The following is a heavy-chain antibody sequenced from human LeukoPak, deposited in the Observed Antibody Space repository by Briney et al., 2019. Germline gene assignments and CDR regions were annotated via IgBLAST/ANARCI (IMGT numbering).Heavy chain of an antibody. CDR2: IYYSGST. CDR1: GGSISSGGYY. J-gene: IGHJ4*02. D-gene: IGHD3-10*01. CDR3: ARRPVPRLYYFDY. Sequence: TLSLTCTVSGGSISSGGYYWSWIRQHPGKGLEWIGYIYYSGSTYYNPSLKSRVTISVDTSKNQFSLKLSSVTAADTAVYYCARRPVPRLYYFDYWGQGTLVTVSS. V-gene: IGHV4-31*03.